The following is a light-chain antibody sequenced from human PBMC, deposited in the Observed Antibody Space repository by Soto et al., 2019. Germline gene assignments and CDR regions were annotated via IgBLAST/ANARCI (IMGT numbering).Light chain of an antibody. V-gene: IGKV1-5*01. J-gene: IGKJ2*01. CDR2: DAS. CDR3: QQYFSYSTLYT. Sequence: DIQMTQSPSTLSASVGDRVTITCRASQGISSWLAWYQQQPGRAPKLLIFDASNLESGVPSRFSGSGFGKEFTLTISSLQPDDFATYFCQQYFSYSTLYTFGQGTKLEIK. CDR1: QGISSW.